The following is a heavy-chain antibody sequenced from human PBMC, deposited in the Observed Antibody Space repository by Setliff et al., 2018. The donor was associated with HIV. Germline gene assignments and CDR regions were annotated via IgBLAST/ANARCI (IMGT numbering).Heavy chain of an antibody. J-gene: IGHJ4*02. CDR2: IYTSGST. CDR3: ARASRWGSIPFDY. D-gene: IGHD2-21*01. Sequence: PSETLSLTCNVSGDSIGAGTHYWAWIRQPAGKGLEWIGHIYTSGSTNYNPSLKSRVTISVDTSKNQFSLKLSSVTAADTAVYFCARASRWGSIPFDYWGQGTLVTVSS. V-gene: IGHV4-61*09. CDR1: GDSIGAGTHY.